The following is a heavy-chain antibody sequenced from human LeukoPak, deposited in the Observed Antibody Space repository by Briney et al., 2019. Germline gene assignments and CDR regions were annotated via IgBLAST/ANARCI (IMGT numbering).Heavy chain of an antibody. V-gene: IGHV3-48*02. CDR3: ARKCSGGSCWFDY. D-gene: IGHD2-15*01. J-gene: IGHJ4*02. CDR1: GFTFSCYS. CDR2: ISSSSSPI. Sequence: GGSLRLSCAASGFTFSCYSMNWVRQAPGKGLEWVSYISSSSSPIYYGDSVKGRFTISRDNVKNSLYLQMNSLRDEDTAVYYCARKCSGGSCWFDYWGQGTLVTVSS.